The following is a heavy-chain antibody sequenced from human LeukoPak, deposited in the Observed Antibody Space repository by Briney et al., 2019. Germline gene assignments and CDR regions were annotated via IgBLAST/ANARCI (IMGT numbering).Heavy chain of an antibody. Sequence: KPSETLSLTCTVSGGSISSHYWSWIRQPPGKGLEWIGYIYYSGSTNYNPSLKSRVTISVDTSKNQFSLKPSSVTAADTALYYCARNGVTAGARNYYYYMDVWGKGTTVTVSS. CDR2: IYYSGST. CDR3: ARNGVTAGARNYYYYMDV. J-gene: IGHJ6*03. D-gene: IGHD2-21*02. V-gene: IGHV4-59*11. CDR1: GGSISSHY.